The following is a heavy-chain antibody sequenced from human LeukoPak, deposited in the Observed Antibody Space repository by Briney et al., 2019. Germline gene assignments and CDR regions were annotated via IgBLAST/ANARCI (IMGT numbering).Heavy chain of an antibody. Sequence: GSLRLSCTASGFTFGDYAMSWVRQAPGKGLEWVGFIRSKAYGGTTEYAASVKGRFTISRDDSKSIAYLQMNSLKTEGTAVYYCTRDWYYYGSGSYFHYMDVWGKGTTVTISS. D-gene: IGHD3-10*01. CDR3: TRDWYYYGSGSYFHYMDV. V-gene: IGHV3-49*04. CDR2: IRSKAYGGTT. J-gene: IGHJ6*03. CDR1: GFTFGDYA.